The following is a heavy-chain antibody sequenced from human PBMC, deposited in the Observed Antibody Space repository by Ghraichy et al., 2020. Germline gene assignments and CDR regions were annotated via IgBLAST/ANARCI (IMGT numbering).Heavy chain of an antibody. CDR3: ARWGGYCSSATCYHGFFDF. V-gene: IGHV1-18*01. D-gene: IGHD2-2*01. Sequence: ASVKVSCEVSGYNILTYGVSWVRQAPGQGLEWMGWISAYSGKTDYAQAFQGRVTVAMDTSTNTAYMELRSLKSDDTAVYYCARWGGYCSSATCYHGFFDFWGHGTLVTVSS. J-gene: IGHJ4*03. CDR2: ISAYSGKT. CDR1: GYNILTYG.